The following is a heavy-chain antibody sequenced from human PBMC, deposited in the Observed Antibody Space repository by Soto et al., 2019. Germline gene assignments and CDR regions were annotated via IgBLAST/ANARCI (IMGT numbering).Heavy chain of an antibody. D-gene: IGHD6-19*01. CDR2: VSGYNGNT. V-gene: IGHV1-18*04. Sequence: QVQLVQSGAEVKKPGASVRVSCKASGYTFTNYGISWVRQAPGQGLEWMGWVSGYNGNTNYAQKLRGRVTMTKDTSTSTAYVELRTLRCDDTAVYYCARDEGSHGFDSWGQGTLVTVSS. CDR3: ARDEGSHGFDS. J-gene: IGHJ4*02. CDR1: GYTFTNYG.